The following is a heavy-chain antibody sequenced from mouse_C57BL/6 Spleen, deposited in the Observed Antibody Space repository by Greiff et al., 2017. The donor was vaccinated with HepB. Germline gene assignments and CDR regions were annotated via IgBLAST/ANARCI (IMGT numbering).Heavy chain of an antibody. CDR1: GFTFSSYA. J-gene: IGHJ2*01. V-gene: IGHV5-9-1*02. D-gene: IGHD2-4*01. CDR3: TRVPYDYDYFDY. Sequence: EVHLVESGEGLVKPGGSLKLSCAASGFTFSSYAMSWVRQTPEKRLEWVAYISSGGDYIYYADTVKGRFTISRDNARNTLYLQMSSLKSEDTAMYYCTRVPYDYDYFDYWGQGTTRTVSS. CDR2: ISSGGDYI.